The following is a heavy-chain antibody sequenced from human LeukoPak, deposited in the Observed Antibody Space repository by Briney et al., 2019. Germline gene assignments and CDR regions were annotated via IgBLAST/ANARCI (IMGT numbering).Heavy chain of an antibody. Sequence: SETLSLTCAVYGGSFSGYYWSWIRQPPGKGLNWIGYVYYSGSTNYNPSLKSRFTISVDTSKNQFSLKRCSVTAADTALYYCARVRSRMAVAGARWFDPWGQGTLVTVSS. V-gene: IGHV4-59*01. D-gene: IGHD2-8*02. CDR1: GGSFSGYY. CDR3: ARVRSRMAVAGARWFDP. J-gene: IGHJ5*02. CDR2: VYYSGST.